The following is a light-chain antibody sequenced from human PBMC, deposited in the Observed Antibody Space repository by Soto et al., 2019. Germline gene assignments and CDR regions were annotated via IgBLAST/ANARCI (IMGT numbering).Light chain of an antibody. J-gene: IGKJ2*01. CDR3: QQSYSTPPYT. V-gene: IGKV1-39*01. CDR1: QSISDY. CDR2: GAS. Sequence: DIQMTQSPSSLSASVGDRVTITCRASQSISDYLNWYQQKPGKAPELLIYGASTLRSGVPSRFXGSGSGTDFILTISSLQPEDFATYYCQQSYSTPPYTFGQGTKLEIK.